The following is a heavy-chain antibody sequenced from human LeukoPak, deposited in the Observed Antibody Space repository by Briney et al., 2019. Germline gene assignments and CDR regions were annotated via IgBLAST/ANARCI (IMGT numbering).Heavy chain of an antibody. CDR1: GYSFTSYW. V-gene: IGHV5-51*01. Sequence: GESLKISCKGSGYSFTSYWIGWVRQMPGKGLEWMGIIYPGDSDTRYSPSFQGQVTISADKSISTAYLQLSSLKASDTAMYYCARLGIAAAGPDGFDYWGQGTLVTVSS. J-gene: IGHJ4*02. CDR3: ARLGIAAAGPDGFDY. CDR2: IYPGDSDT. D-gene: IGHD6-13*01.